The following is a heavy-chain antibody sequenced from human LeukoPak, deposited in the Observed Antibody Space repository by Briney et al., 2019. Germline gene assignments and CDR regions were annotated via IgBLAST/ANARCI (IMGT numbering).Heavy chain of an antibody. CDR2: INHSGST. CDR1: GGSFSGYY. J-gene: IGHJ3*02. CDR3: ARGGGTHTTDAFDI. Sequence: SETLSLTCAVYGGSFSGYYWSWIRQPPGKGPEWIGEINHSGSTNYNPSLKSRVTISVDTSKNQCSLKLSSVTTADTAVYYCARGGGTHTTDAFDIWGQGTMVTVSS. V-gene: IGHV4-34*01. D-gene: IGHD1-14*01.